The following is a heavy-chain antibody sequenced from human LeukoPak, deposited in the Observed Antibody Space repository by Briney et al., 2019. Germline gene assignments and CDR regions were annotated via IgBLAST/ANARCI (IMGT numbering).Heavy chain of an antibody. J-gene: IGHJ4*02. CDR2: IYYSGST. Sequence: SETLSLTCAVYGGSFSGYYWSWIRQPPGKGLEWIGYIYYSGSTYYNPSLKSRVTISVDTSKNQFSLKLSSVTAADTAVYYCARGKTPYYYDSSGYRYFDYWGQGTLVTVSS. CDR3: ARGKTPYYYDSSGYRYFDY. V-gene: IGHV4-34*09. D-gene: IGHD3-22*01. CDR1: GGSFSGYY.